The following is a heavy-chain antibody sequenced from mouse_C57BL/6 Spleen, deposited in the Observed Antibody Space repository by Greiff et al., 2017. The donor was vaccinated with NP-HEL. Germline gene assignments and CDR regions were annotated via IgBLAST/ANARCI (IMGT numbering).Heavy chain of an antibody. J-gene: IGHJ2*01. Sequence: EVRLVESGEGLVKPGGSLKLSCAASGFTFSSYAMSWVRQTPEKRLEWVAYISSGGDYIYYADTVKGRFTISRDNARNTLYLQMISLKSEDTAMYYCTGGYDAGFDYWGQGTTLTVSS. CDR1: GFTFSSYA. D-gene: IGHD2-2*01. CDR3: TGGYDAGFDY. CDR2: ISSGGDYI. V-gene: IGHV5-9-1*02.